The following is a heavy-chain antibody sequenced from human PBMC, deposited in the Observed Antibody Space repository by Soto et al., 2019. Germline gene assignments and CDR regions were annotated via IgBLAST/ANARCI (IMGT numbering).Heavy chain of an antibody. CDR2: ISADTGNT. V-gene: IGHV1-18*01. CDR3: ARDIVSEESYGKGNWFGP. D-gene: IGHD3-16*01. Sequence: QVQLVQSGAEVKKPGASVKVSCKASGYTFTNYGVSWVRQAPGQGLEWMGWISADTGNTNYAQKLQGRVTNTTETTTTTACMDLRRMRSEDTAVYYCARDIVSEESYGKGNWFGPWGQGALVTVSS. CDR1: GYTFTNYG. J-gene: IGHJ5*02.